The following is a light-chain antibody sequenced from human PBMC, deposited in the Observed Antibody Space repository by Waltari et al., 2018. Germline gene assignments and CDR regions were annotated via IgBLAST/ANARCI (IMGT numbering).Light chain of an antibody. Sequence: QSVLTQPPSVTGAHGPRVPTSCPGSIPNIGAPSGVPWYRHLPGTAPRLLIYGNNHRPSGVPDRFSGSKSGTSASLAITGLQAEDEADYYCQSYDSSLSGVVFGGGTKLTVL. CDR1: IPNIGAPSG. V-gene: IGLV1-40*01. J-gene: IGLJ2*01. CDR2: GNN. CDR3: QSYDSSLSGVV.